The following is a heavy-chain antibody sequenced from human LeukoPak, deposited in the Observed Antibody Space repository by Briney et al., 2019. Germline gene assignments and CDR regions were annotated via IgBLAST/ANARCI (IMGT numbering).Heavy chain of an antibody. CDR2: IIPIFGTA. J-gene: IGHJ1*01. CDR1: GGTFSSYA. CDR3: ATYKPRYTWIQH. Sequence: SVKVSCKASGGTFSSYAISWVRQAPGQGLEWMGGIIPIFGTANYAQKFQGRVTMTEDTSTDTAYMELSSLRSEDTAVYYCATYKPRYTWIQHWGQGTLVTVSS. V-gene: IGHV1-69*06. D-gene: IGHD5-12*01.